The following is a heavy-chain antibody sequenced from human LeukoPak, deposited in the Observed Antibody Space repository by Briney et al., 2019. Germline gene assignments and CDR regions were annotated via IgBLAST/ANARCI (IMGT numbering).Heavy chain of an antibody. J-gene: IGHJ6*02. CDR3: ARSGRGRLSGSYNLAVGRELSPYHYYYGMDV. V-gene: IGHV4-34*01. D-gene: IGHD1-26*01. Sequence: SETLSLTCAVYGGSFSGYYWSWIRQPPGKGLEWIGEINHSGSTKYNPSLKRRVTIAVDTSKNQFWLKLSSVAAADTAVYYCARSGRGRLSGSYNLAVGRELSPYHYYYGMDVWGQGTTVTVSS. CDR1: GGSFSGYY. CDR2: INHSGST.